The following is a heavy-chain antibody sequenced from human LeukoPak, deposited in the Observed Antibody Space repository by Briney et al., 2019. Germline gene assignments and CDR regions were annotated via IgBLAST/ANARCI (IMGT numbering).Heavy chain of an antibody. CDR1: GFSFDLSA. V-gene: IGHV3-30*03. J-gene: IGHJ4*02. CDR3: ASQPRRFSSPVWFDY. D-gene: IGHD5-18*01. Sequence: GGSLRLSCVVSGFSFDLSAMHWVRQAPGKGLEWVALISHDGRNKYNTDSVKGRFTISRDNSKDTLFLQMDSLRPEDTAVYYCASQPRRFSSPVWFDYWGQGTLVTVSS. CDR2: ISHDGRNK.